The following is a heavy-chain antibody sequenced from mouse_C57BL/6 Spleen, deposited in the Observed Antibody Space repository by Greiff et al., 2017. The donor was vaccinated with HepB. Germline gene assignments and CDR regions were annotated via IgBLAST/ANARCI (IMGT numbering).Heavy chain of an antibody. J-gene: IGHJ1*03. V-gene: IGHV1-55*01. D-gene: IGHD1-1*01. CDR3: AGSYYCGSSYVGWYFDV. CDR1: GYTFTSYW. Sequence: QVQLQQPGAELVKPGASVKMSCKASGYTFTSYWITWVKQRPGQGLEWIGDIYPGSGSTNYNEKFKSKATLTADTSSSTAYMQLSSLTSEDSAVYYCAGSYYCGSSYVGWYFDVWGTGTTVTVSS. CDR2: IYPGSGST.